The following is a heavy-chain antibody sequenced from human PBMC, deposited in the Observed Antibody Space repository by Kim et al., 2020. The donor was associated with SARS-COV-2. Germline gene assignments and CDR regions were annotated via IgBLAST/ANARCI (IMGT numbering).Heavy chain of an antibody. V-gene: IGHV3-66*01. Sequence: KGRFTISRDNSKNTLYLQMNSLRAEDTAVYYCARDPSTAMRATKHNWFDPWGQGTLVTVSS. D-gene: IGHD1-26*01. CDR3: ARDPSTAMRATKHNWFDP. J-gene: IGHJ5*02.